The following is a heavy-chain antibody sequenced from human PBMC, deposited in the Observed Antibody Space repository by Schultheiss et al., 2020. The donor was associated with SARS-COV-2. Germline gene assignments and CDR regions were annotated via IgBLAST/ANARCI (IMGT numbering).Heavy chain of an antibody. CDR2: ISAYNGNT. J-gene: IGHJ4*02. CDR1: GYTFTSYG. Sequence: ASVKVSCKASGYTFTSYGISWVRQAPGQGLEWMGWISAYNGNTNYAQKLQGRVTMTTDTSTSTVYMELSSLRSEDTAVYYCAREYSYGKRVDYWGQGTLVTVSS. V-gene: IGHV1-18*01. CDR3: AREYSYGKRVDY. D-gene: IGHD5-18*01.